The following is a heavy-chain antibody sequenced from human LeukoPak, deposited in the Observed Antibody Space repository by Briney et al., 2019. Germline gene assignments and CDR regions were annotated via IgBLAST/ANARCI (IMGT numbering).Heavy chain of an antibody. V-gene: IGHV3-21*01. J-gene: IGHJ4*02. Sequence: GGSLRLSCAASGFTFSSYSMNWVRQAPGKGLEWVSSISSSSSYIYYADSVKGRFTISRDNAKNSLYLQMNSLRAEDTAVYYCARDDSNGWESFDYWGQGTLVTVSS. CDR2: ISSSSSYI. CDR3: ARDDSNGWESFDY. D-gene: IGHD6-19*01. CDR1: GFTFSSYS.